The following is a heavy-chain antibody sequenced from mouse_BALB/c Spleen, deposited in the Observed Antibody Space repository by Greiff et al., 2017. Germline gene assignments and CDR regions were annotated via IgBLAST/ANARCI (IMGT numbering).Heavy chain of an antibody. CDR3: ARGMGYYFDY. V-gene: IGHV2-9*02. Sequence: QVQLKQSGPGLVAPSQSLSITCTVSGFSLTSYGVHWVRQPPGKGLEWLGVIWAGGSTNYNSALMSRLSISKDNSKSQVFLKMNSLQTDDTAMYYCARGMGYYFDYWGQGTTLTVSS. CDR1: GFSLTSYG. J-gene: IGHJ2*01. D-gene: IGHD3-1*01. CDR2: IWAGGST.